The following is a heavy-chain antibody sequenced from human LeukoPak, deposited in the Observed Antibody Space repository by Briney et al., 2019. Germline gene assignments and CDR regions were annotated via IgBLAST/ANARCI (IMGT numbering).Heavy chain of an antibody. Sequence: PSEALSLTCAVYGGSFSGYYWSWIRQPPGKGLEWIGEINHSGSTNYNPSLKSRVTISVDTSKNQFSLKLSSVTAADTAVYYCASYIAPRRGSWFDPWGQGTLVTVSS. CDR1: GGSFSGYY. J-gene: IGHJ5*02. D-gene: IGHD6-6*01. CDR2: INHSGST. V-gene: IGHV4-34*01. CDR3: ASYIAPRRGSWFDP.